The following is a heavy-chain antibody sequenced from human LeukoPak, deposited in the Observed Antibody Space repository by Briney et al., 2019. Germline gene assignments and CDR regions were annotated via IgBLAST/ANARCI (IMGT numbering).Heavy chain of an antibody. D-gene: IGHD3-10*01. CDR1: GFTFNTYS. Sequence: PGGSLRLSCEASGFTFNTYSMNWARQAPGKGLEWVANIKQDGTEKYYVDSVKGRFTISRDNAKNSLSLQMNNLRAEDTAVYYCARPLMYYYGSETYFWFDPWGQGTLVTVSS. CDR2: IKQDGTEK. CDR3: ARPLMYYYGSETYFWFDP. V-gene: IGHV3-7*01. J-gene: IGHJ5*02.